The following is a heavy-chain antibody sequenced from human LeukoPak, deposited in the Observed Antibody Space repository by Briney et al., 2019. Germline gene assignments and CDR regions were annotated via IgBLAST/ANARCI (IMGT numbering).Heavy chain of an antibody. V-gene: IGHV3-74*01. CDR2: MNSDGSST. Sequence: PGGSLRLSCAASGFTLSSYWMHWVRHAPGKGLVWVSRMNSDGSSTTYADSVKGRFTISRDNAKNALYLQMSSLRAEDTAVYHCAREAFNYGDHYFDYWGQGTLVTVSS. CDR1: GFTLSSYW. D-gene: IGHD4-17*01. J-gene: IGHJ4*02. CDR3: AREAFNYGDHYFDY.